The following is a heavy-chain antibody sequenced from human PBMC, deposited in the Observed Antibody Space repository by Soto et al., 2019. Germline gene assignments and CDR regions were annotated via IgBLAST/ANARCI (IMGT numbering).Heavy chain of an antibody. CDR3: AKASSSYFGVDYFDY. CDR2: ISGSGGST. Sequence: PGGSLRLSCAASGLTFSSYAMSWVRQAPGKGLEWVSAISGSGGSTYYADSVKGRFTISRDNSKNTLYLQMNSLRAEDTAVYYCAKASSSYFGVDYFDYWGQGTLVTVSS. V-gene: IGHV3-23*01. J-gene: IGHJ4*02. D-gene: IGHD3-3*01. CDR1: GLTFSSYA.